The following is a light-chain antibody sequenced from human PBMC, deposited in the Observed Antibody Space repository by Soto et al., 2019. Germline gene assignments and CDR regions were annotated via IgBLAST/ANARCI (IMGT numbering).Light chain of an antibody. CDR3: QQRSTYT. CDR2: DAS. CDR1: QSVSSY. V-gene: IGKV3-11*01. J-gene: IGKJ2*01. Sequence: TQSPATLSLSPGDRATLSCRASQSVSSYLAWYQQKPGQAPRLLIYDASNRATGIPARFSGRGSGTDFTLTISSLEPEDFAVYYCQQRSTYTFGQGTKLEIK.